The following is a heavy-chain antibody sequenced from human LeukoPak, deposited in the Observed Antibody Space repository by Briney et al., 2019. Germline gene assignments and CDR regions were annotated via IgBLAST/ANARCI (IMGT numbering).Heavy chain of an antibody. CDR2: IFYSGST. J-gene: IGHJ5*02. CDR3: ARVISSSSGQWFDP. D-gene: IGHD6-6*01. CDR1: GGSISSSSYF. V-gene: IGHV4-39*07. Sequence: PSGSLSITCTVSGGSISSSSYFWGWIRQPPGKGLEWIGSIFYSGSTYYNPSPNSRVTISIDTSKNQFSLRLSSVTAADTAVYYGARVISSSSGQWFDPWGQGTLVTDSP.